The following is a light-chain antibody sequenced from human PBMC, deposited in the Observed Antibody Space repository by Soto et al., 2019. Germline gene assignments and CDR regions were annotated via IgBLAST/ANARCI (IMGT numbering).Light chain of an antibody. CDR1: SIGSKN. J-gene: IGLJ3*02. CDR3: QVWDSRRV. Sequence: SYELTQPLSVSVALGQTARITCGGNSIGSKNVHGYQQKPGQAPALVIYRDSNRPSGIPERFSGSNSGDTATLTISRAQAGDEGDYYCQVWDSRRVFGRGTKLTVL. V-gene: IGLV3-9*01. CDR2: RDS.